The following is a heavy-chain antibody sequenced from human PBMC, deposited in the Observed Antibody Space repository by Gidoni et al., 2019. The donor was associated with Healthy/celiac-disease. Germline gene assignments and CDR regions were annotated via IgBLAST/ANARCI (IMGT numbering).Heavy chain of an antibody. CDR1: GFTFSSYG. CDR3: AREKVGMATIPLDY. D-gene: IGHD5-12*01. Sequence: QVQLVAFGGGVVQPGRSLRHSCAASGFTFSSYGMHWVRQAPGKGLGWVAVMWYDGSNKYYAVSVKGRFTISRDNSKNTLYLPMNSLRAEDTAVYYCAREKVGMATIPLDYWGQGTLVTVSS. J-gene: IGHJ4*02. V-gene: IGHV3-33*01. CDR2: MWYDGSNK.